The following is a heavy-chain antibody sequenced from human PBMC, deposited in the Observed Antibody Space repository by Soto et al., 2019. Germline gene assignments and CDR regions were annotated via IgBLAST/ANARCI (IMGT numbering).Heavy chain of an antibody. Sequence: GGSLRLSCAASGFTFSTYGMHWVRQAPGKGLEWVALIWSDGSNKYYADSVKGRFTISRDNSKKTLYLQMNSLRAEDTAVYYCARDRLRLGELSLIGYFDYWGQGTLVTVSS. CDR3: ARDRLRLGELSLIGYFDY. D-gene: IGHD3-16*02. CDR1: GFTFSTYG. V-gene: IGHV3-33*01. J-gene: IGHJ4*02. CDR2: IWSDGSNK.